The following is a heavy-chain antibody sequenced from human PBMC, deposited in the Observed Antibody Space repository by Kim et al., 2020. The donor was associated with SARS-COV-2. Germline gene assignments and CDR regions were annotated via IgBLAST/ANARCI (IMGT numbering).Heavy chain of an antibody. CDR2: VYYSGST. CDR1: SGSLNTYY. Sequence: SETLSLTCTVSSGSLNTYYWTWIRQSAGKGPEWIGNVYYSGSTNYNPSLNSRVTISIDTSKNQFSLKLDSVTAADTAVYYCARGWWTFDYWGQGTLVTVS. J-gene: IGHJ4*02. CDR3: ARGWWTFDY. V-gene: IGHV4-59*01. D-gene: IGHD2-15*01.